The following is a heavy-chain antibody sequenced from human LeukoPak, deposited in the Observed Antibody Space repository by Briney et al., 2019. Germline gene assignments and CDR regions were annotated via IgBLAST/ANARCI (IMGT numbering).Heavy chain of an antibody. D-gene: IGHD5-18*01. J-gene: IGHJ4*02. V-gene: IGHV3-30*02. CDR3: ATRHEYSYPY. CDR2: IWYDGHNK. CDR1: GFSFGKYG. Sequence: GGSLRLSCVASGFSFGKYGMHWVRQAPGKGLQWLAIIWYDGHNKYYADSVKGRFTISRDNSKNTVYLQMGSLRTEDMAVYYCATRHEYSYPYWGQGTLVTVSS.